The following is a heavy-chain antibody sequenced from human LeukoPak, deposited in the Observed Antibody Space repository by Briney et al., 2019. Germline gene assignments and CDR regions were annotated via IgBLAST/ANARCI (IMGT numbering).Heavy chain of an antibody. V-gene: IGHV4-30-2*03. CDR2: TYRSGST. CDR3: ARRGRGYYDSSGYSYWYFDL. Sequence: SETLSLTCAVSGGSISSGGYSWSWLRQPPGKGLEWIGYTYRSGSTYYNPSLKSRVTISVDTSKNQFSLKLSSVTAADTAVYYCARRGRGYYDSSGYSYWYFDLWGRGTLVTVSS. CDR1: GGSISSGGYS. J-gene: IGHJ2*01. D-gene: IGHD3-22*01.